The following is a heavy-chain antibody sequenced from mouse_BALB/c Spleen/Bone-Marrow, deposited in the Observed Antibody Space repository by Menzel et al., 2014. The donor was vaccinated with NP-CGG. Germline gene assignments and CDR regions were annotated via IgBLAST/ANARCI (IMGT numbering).Heavy chain of an antibody. CDR1: GFNIKDTY. Sequence: VQLQQPGAELVKPGASVKLSCTASGFNIKDTYMHWVKQRPEQGLEWIGRIDPANGNTKYDPKFQGKATITADTSSNTAYLQLSSLTSEDTAVYYCARYYYGSSLFDYWGQGTPLPVSS. J-gene: IGHJ2*01. V-gene: IGHV14-3*02. CDR3: ARYYYGSSLFDY. CDR2: IDPANGNT. D-gene: IGHD1-1*01.